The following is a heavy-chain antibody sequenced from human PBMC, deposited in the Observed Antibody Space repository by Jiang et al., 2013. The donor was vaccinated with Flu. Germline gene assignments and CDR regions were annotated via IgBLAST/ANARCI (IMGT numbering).Heavy chain of an antibody. Sequence: GPGLVKPSETLSLTCTVSGGSISSYYWSWIRQPPGKGLEWIGYIYYSGSTYYNPSLKSRVTISVDTSKNQFSLKLSSVTAADTAVYYCASDSSGYYNDAFDIWGQGTMVTVSS. D-gene: IGHD3-22*01. V-gene: IGHV4-59*04. J-gene: IGHJ3*02. CDR1: GGSISSYY. CDR2: IYYSGST. CDR3: ASDSSGYYNDAFDI.